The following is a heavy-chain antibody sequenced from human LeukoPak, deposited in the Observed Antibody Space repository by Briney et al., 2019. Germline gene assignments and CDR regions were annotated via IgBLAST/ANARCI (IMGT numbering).Heavy chain of an antibody. Sequence: PGGSLRLSCAASGFTFSSYAMSWVRQAPGKGLEWVSAISGSGGSTYYADSVKGRFTIPRDNSKNTLYLQMNSLRAEDTAVYYCAKDVNYYDSSGYDPQGYWGQGTLVTVSS. CDR2: ISGSGGST. J-gene: IGHJ4*02. CDR3: AKDVNYYDSSGYDPQGY. D-gene: IGHD3-22*01. V-gene: IGHV3-23*01. CDR1: GFTFSSYA.